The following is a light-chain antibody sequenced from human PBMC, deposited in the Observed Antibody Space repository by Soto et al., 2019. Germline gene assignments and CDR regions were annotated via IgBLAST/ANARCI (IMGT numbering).Light chain of an antibody. CDR3: QQYGSSSQT. V-gene: IGKV3-20*01. CDR2: GAS. J-gene: IGKJ1*01. CDR1: QSVSSSD. Sequence: IVLTQSPGTLSMSPGEGATLSCRASQSVSSSDLARYQQKLGQAPRLLIYGASRRATGVPDRFSGSGSGTDFTLTISRLEPEDFAVYYCQQYGSSSQTFGQGTKVDIK.